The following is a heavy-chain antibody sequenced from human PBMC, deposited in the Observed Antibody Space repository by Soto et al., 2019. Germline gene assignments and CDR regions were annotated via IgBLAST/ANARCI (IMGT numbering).Heavy chain of an antibody. CDR3: ASSGSQVAFDI. Sequence: SETLSLTCTVSGGSISSYYWSWIRQPPGKGLEWIGYIYYSGSTNYNPSLKSRVTISVDTSKNQFSLKLSSVTAADTAVYYCASSGSQVAFDIWGQGTMVTVSS. J-gene: IGHJ3*02. CDR1: GGSISSYY. CDR2: IYYSGST. V-gene: IGHV4-59*01. D-gene: IGHD1-26*01.